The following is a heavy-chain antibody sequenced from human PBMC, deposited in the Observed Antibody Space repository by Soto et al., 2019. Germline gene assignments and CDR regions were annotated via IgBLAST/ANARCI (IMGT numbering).Heavy chain of an antibody. CDR1: GFTFSSYG. CDR3: ASGATTGRNYYYGMDV. CDR2: ISYDGSNK. D-gene: IGHD1-26*01. Sequence: QVQLVESGGAVVQPGRSLRLSCAASGFTFSSYGMHWVRQAPGKGLEWVAVISYDGSNKYYADSVKGRFTISRDNFKNTLYLQMDSLRAEDTAVYYCASGATTGRNYYYGMDVWGQGTTVTVSS. V-gene: IGHV3-30*03. J-gene: IGHJ6*02.